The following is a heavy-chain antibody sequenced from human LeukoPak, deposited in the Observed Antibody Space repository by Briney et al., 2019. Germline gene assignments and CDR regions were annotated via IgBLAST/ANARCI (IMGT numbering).Heavy chain of an antibody. CDR1: GVSFSDYY. CDR2: IQQSVYT. Sequence: SESLSLTCAVYGVSFSDYYWSWIRQPPGKGLEWIGEIQQSVYTNYNPSLKSLVTISVDTSKNQLSLKLSSVTAADTAVYYCARGYSRVLIDDWGQGTLVTVSS. V-gene: IGHV4-34*01. CDR3: ARGYSRVLIDD. J-gene: IGHJ4*02. D-gene: IGHD1-26*01.